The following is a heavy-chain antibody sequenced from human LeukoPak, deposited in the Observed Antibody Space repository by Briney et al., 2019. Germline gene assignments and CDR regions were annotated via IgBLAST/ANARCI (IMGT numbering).Heavy chain of an antibody. V-gene: IGHV1-2*02. CDR3: ARGRNIGVVGAATNLEDR. CDR1: GYTFTGYY. Sequence: ASVKVSCKASGYTFTGYYMHWVRQAPGQGLEWMGWINPNSGGTNYAQKFQGRVTMTRDTSISTAYMELSSLRSDDTAVYYCARGRNIGVVGAATNLEDRWGQGTLVTVSS. CDR2: INPNSGGT. D-gene: IGHD2-15*01. J-gene: IGHJ5*02.